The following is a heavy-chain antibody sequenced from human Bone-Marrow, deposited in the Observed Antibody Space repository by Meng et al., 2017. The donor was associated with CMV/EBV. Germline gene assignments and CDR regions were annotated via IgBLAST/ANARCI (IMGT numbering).Heavy chain of an antibody. J-gene: IGHJ6*02. CDR2: MNPNSGNT. CDR3: AIGSPTAMATYYYYGMDV. V-gene: IGHV1-8*02. CDR1: GYTFTSYD. Sequence: ASVKVSCKASGYTFTSYDINWVRQATGQGLEWMGWMNPNSGNTGYAQKFQGRVTMTRNTSISTAYMELSSLRSEDTAVYYCAIGSPTAMATYYYYGMDVWGQGTTVTVYS. D-gene: IGHD5-18*01.